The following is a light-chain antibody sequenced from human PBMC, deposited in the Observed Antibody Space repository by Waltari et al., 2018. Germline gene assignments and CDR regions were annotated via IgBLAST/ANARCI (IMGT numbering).Light chain of an antibody. Sequence: SSELTQPPSVSVSPGQSASITCSGDTLPKQYVYCYQQKPGQAPVVVIFRDSERPSEISERFSGSSSGTTATLTITGVQTEDEADYYCQSADSTVSYVVFGGGTKLTV. V-gene: IGLV3-25*03. CDR1: TLPKQY. CDR2: RDS. CDR3: QSADSTVSYVV. J-gene: IGLJ3*02.